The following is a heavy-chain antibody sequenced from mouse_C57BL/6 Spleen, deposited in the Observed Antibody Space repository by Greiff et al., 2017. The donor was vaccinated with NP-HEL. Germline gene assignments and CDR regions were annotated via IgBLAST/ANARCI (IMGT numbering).Heavy chain of an antibody. V-gene: IGHV1-20*01. CDR3: ARNSLYYGSSLAWFAY. D-gene: IGHD1-1*01. J-gene: IGHJ3*01. CDR2: INPYNGDT. Sequence: VQLKQSGPELVKPGDSVKISCKASGYSFTGYFMNWVMQSHGKSLEWIGRINPYNGDTFYNQKFKGKATLTVDKSSSTAHMELRSLTSEDSAVYYCARNSLYYGSSLAWFAYWGQGTLVTVSA. CDR1: GYSFTGYF.